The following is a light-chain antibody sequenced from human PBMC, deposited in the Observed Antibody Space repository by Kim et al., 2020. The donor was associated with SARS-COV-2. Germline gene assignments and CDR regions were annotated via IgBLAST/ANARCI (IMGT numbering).Light chain of an antibody. CDR2: GAS. Sequence: IVMTQSPATLSVSPGERVTLSCRASQSVRNNLAWYQQRPGQAPRLLIYGASTRATDVSDRFSGSGSGTEFTLTIRSLQSEDLAVYYCQQYNDWPLLTLGGGTKVDIK. J-gene: IGKJ4*01. V-gene: IGKV3-15*01. CDR1: QSVRNN. CDR3: QQYNDWPLLT.